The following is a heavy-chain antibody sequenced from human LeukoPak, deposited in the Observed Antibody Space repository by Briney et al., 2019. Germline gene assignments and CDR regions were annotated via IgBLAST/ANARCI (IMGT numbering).Heavy chain of an antibody. CDR2: IVVGSGNT. Sequence: ASVKVSCKASGFTFTSSAVQWVRQARGQRLEWIGWIVVGSGNTNYAQKFQERVTITRDMSTSTAYMELSSLRVEDTAMYFCARTVVVVVGASDYFDYWGQGTLVTVSS. V-gene: IGHV1-58*01. D-gene: IGHD2-2*01. J-gene: IGHJ4*02. CDR1: GFTFTSSA. CDR3: ARTVVVVVGASDYFDY.